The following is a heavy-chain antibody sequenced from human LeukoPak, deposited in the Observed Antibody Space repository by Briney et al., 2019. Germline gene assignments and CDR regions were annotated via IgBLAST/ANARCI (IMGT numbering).Heavy chain of an antibody. J-gene: IGHJ3*02. CDR1: GGSISSYY. Sequence: PSETLSLTCTVSGGSISSYYGSWIRQPPGKGLEWIGYIYYSGSTNYNPPLKSRVAISEDTSKNQFSLKLSSVTAADTAVYYCARAAQLTDAFDIWGQGTMVTVSS. V-gene: IGHV4-59*01. CDR2: IYYSGST. CDR3: ARAAQLTDAFDI. D-gene: IGHD5-24*01.